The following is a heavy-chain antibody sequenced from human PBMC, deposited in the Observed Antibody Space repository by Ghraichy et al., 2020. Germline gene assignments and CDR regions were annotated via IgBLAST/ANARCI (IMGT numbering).Heavy chain of an antibody. D-gene: IGHD3-10*01. J-gene: IGHJ6*02. V-gene: IGHV4-4*07. CDR3: ARDPGFGELLPYYYYGMDV. Sequence: SETLSLTCTVSGGSISRYYWSWIRQPAGKGLEWIGRIYTSGSTNYNPSLKTRVTMSVDTSKNQFSLKLSSVTAADTAVYYCARDPGFGELLPYYYYGMDVWGQGTTVTVSS. CDR2: IYTSGST. CDR1: GGSISRYY.